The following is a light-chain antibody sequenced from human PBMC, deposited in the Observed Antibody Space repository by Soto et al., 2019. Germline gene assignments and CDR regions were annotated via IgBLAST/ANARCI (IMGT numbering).Light chain of an antibody. V-gene: IGKV3-15*01. CDR2: DAS. CDR3: QEYYKWPQYT. Sequence: VVVTQSPATLSVSPGERVILSCRTSQPINTKLAWYQQRRGQVPRLLFYDASTRANGVPARFSGSGFGTDISLTINSLLSEDSAIYYCQEYYKWPQYTFGQGTREEIK. J-gene: IGKJ2*01. CDR1: QPINTK.